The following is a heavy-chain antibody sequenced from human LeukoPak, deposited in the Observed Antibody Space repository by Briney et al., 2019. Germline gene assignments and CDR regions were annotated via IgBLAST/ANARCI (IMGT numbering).Heavy chain of an antibody. CDR1: GYTFYLHD. D-gene: IGHD6-19*01. Sequence: GASVKVSCKTSGYTFYLHDINWVRQAPGQGLEWMGWINPKSGNTGYSLKFQGRVTITRSNSISTAYMELSSLRSEDTGVYYCARGHAVAGTRFYDSWGQVTLVTVSS. J-gene: IGHJ4*02. V-gene: IGHV1-8*03. CDR2: INPKSGNT. CDR3: ARGHAVAGTRFYDS.